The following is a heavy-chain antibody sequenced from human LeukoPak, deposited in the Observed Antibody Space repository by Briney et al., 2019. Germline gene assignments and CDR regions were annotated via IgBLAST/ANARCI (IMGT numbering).Heavy chain of an antibody. CDR1: GFTFSSYA. CDR2: ISSNGGST. D-gene: IGHD6-13*01. CDR3: ARAAAGRGRYYFDY. J-gene: IGHJ4*02. V-gene: IGHV3-64*01. Sequence: GGSLRLSCAASGFTFSSYAMHWVRQAPGKGLEYVSAISSNGGSTYYANSVKGRFTISRDNSKNTLYLQMGSLGAEDMAVYYCARAAAGRGRYYFDYWGQGTLVTVSS.